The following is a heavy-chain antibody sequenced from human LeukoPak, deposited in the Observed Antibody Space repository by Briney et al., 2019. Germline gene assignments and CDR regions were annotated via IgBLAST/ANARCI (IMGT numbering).Heavy chain of an antibody. CDR1: GFTFSSYS. Sequence: SGGSLRLSCAASGFTFSSYSMNWVRQAPGKGLEWVSSISSSSSYIYYADSVKGRFTIPRDNAKNSLYLQMNSLRAEDTAVYYCARDRQQLVQDYWGQGTLVTVSS. V-gene: IGHV3-21*01. D-gene: IGHD6-13*01. CDR3: ARDRQQLVQDY. CDR2: ISSSSSYI. J-gene: IGHJ4*02.